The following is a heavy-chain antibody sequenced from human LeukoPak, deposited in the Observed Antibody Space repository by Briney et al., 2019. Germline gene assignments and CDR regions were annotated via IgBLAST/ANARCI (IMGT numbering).Heavy chain of an antibody. V-gene: IGHV1-2*02. CDR1: GYTFTGYY. CDR2: INPNSGGT. CDR3: AKSKRGIAVAEDY. D-gene: IGHD6-19*01. Sequence: ASVTVSCKASGYTFTGYYMHWVRQAPGQGLEWMGWINPNSGGTNYAQKFQGRVTKTRDTSISTAYMGLSRLRSDDTAVYYCAKSKRGIAVAEDYWGQGTLVTVSS. J-gene: IGHJ4*02.